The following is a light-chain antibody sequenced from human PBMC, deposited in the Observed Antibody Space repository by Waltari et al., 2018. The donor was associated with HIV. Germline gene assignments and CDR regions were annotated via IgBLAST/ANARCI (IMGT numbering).Light chain of an antibody. V-gene: IGLV1-36*01. J-gene: IGLJ1*01. Sequence: QSVLTQPPSVSEAPRQRVTISCSGSNSNIGNNAVNWYQHLPGKAPKLLIYYDNLLPTVVSDRFPGSKSGTSASLAISGLQSEDEADYYCAAWDDSLNGYVFGTGTKVTVL. CDR2: YDN. CDR3: AAWDDSLNGYV. CDR1: NSNIGNNA.